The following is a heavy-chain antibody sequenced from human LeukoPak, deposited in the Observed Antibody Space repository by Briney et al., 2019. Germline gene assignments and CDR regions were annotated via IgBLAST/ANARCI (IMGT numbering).Heavy chain of an antibody. CDR3: ARGPTPSYYYGSGSYFSLDF. D-gene: IGHD3-10*01. J-gene: IGHJ4*02. Sequence: GGSLRLSCAASGFTFSSYWMSWVRQTPGKGLEWVANIKQDGSEKYYVGSVKGRFTISRDNAKSSLFLQMNSLRVEETAVYYCARGPTPSYYYGSGSYFSLDFWGQGTLVTVSS. CDR2: IKQDGSEK. V-gene: IGHV3-7*01. CDR1: GFTFSSYW.